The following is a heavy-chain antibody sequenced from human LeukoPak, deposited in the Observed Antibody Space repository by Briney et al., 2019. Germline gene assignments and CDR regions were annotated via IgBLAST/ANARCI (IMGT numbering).Heavy chain of an antibody. CDR3: ARGLLGSSGYSDDAFDI. CDR1: GYPFTAYY. Sequence: ASVKVSCKTSGYPFTAYYMHWVRQAPGQGLEWMGWINPHSGGTNYAQKFQGRVTMTRDTSISTAYMELSRLRSDDTAVYYCARGLLGSSGYSDDAFDIWGQGIMVTVSS. D-gene: IGHD3-22*01. J-gene: IGHJ3*02. CDR2: INPHSGGT. V-gene: IGHV1-2*02.